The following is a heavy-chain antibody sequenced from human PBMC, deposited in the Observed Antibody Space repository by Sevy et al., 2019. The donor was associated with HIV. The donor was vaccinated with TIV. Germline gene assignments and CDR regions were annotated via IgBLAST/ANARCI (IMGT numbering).Heavy chain of an antibody. Sequence: SETLSLTCTVSGGSISAKNYFWGWIRQPPGKGLEWIGSIYHTGSTYHRPSLQSRVGISVDTSKKLFSVKLSSVTAADTAVYFCARHAFKHGYRPSYFDSWSHGTLVTVSS. CDR3: ARHAFKHGYRPSYFDS. D-gene: IGHD5-18*01. CDR2: IYHTGST. CDR1: GGSISAKNYF. J-gene: IGHJ4*01. V-gene: IGHV4-39*01.